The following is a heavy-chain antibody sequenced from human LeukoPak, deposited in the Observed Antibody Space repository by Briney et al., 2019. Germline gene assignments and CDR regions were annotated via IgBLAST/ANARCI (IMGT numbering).Heavy chain of an antibody. CDR3: ARVPPRGYSYGRYLDY. V-gene: IGHV4-34*01. D-gene: IGHD5-18*01. J-gene: IGHJ4*02. Sequence: PSETLSLTCAVYGGSFSGYYWSWIRQPPGKGLEWIGEINHSGSTNYNPSLKSRVTISVDTSKNQFSLKLSSVTAADTAVYYCARVPPRGYSYGRYLDYWGRGTLVTVSS. CDR1: GGSFSGYY. CDR2: INHSGST.